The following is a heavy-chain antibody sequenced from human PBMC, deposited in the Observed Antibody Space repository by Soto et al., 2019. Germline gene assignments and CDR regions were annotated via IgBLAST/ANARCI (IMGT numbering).Heavy chain of an antibody. CDR3: ARDSGYSSSYSLDP. D-gene: IGHD6-13*01. V-gene: IGHV3-33*01. Sequence: GGSLRLSCAASGFTFSSYGMHWVRQAPGKGLEWVAVIWYDGSNKYYADSVKGRFTISRDNSKNTLYLQMNSLRAEDTAVYYCARDSGYSSSYSLDPWGQGTLVTVSS. CDR1: GFTFSSYG. J-gene: IGHJ5*02. CDR2: IWYDGSNK.